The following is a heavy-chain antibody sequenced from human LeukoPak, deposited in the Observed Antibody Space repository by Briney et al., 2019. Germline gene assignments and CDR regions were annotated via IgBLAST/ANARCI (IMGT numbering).Heavy chain of an antibody. CDR3: ARESYFDSSGAFDY. CDR2: IISSSSAI. Sequence: QAGGSLRLSCAASGFTFSSYSMNWVRQAPGKGLEWASYIISSSSAIYYADSVKGRFTISRDNAKNSLYLQMNSLRAEDTAVYYCARESYFDSSGAFDYWGQGTLVTVSS. D-gene: IGHD3-22*01. V-gene: IGHV3-48*01. CDR1: GFTFSSYS. J-gene: IGHJ4*02.